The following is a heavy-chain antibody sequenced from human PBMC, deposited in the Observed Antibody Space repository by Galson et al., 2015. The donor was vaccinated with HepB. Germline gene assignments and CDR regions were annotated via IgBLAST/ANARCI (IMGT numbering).Heavy chain of an antibody. CDR1: GFMCGDYT. Sequence: SLRLSCAASGFMCGDYTIHWVRQGPGKGLEWVSLVTWDGVTAYYADSMRGRFTISRDNTKNSLDMQMNSLRAEDTAFYYCAKENGDNPDGALDVWGQGTLVTVSS. J-gene: IGHJ3*01. CDR3: AKENGDNPDGALDV. V-gene: IGHV3-43*01. D-gene: IGHD4-23*01. CDR2: VTWDGVTA.